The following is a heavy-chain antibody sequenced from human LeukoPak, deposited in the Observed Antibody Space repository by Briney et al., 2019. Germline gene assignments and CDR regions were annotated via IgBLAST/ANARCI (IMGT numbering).Heavy chain of an antibody. CDR2: INTNTGNP. CDR3: ARDVSSSWYVYDYYYYYMDV. V-gene: IGHV7-4-1*02. CDR1: GYTFTSYA. J-gene: IGHJ6*03. Sequence: ASVKVSCKASGYTFTSYAMNWVRQAPGQGLEWMGWINTNTGNPTYAQGFTGRFVFSLDTSVSTAYLQISSLKAEDTAVYYCARDVSSSWYVYDYYYYYMDVWGKGTTVTVSS. D-gene: IGHD6-13*01.